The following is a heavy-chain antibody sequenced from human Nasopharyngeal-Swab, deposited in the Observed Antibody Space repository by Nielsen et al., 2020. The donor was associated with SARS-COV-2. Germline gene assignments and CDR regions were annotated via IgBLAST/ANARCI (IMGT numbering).Heavy chain of an antibody. Sequence: GGSLRLSCAASGFTFDDYAMHWVRQAPGKGLEWVSGISWNSGSIGYADSVKGRFTISRDNAKNSLYLQMNSLRAEDTALYYCAKDAGSGSYLFVGFDYWGQGTLVTVSS. CDR1: GFTFDDYA. V-gene: IGHV3-9*01. CDR3: AKDAGSGSYLFVGFDY. D-gene: IGHD3-10*01. J-gene: IGHJ4*02. CDR2: ISWNSGSI.